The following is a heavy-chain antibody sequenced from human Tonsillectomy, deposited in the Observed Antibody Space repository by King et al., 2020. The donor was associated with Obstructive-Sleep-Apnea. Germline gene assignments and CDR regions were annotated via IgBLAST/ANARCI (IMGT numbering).Heavy chain of an antibody. CDR1: GGSISTYY. CDR3: ARASGAYYGMDV. Sequence: QLQESGPGLVKPSETLSLTCTVSGGSISTYYWSWIRQPPGKGLEWIGYIYYSGSTNYNPSLKTRVTISVDTSKNQFSLKLSSVTAADTAVYYCARASGAYYGMDVWGQGTAVTVSS. D-gene: IGHD7-27*01. J-gene: IGHJ6*02. V-gene: IGHV4-59*01. CDR2: IYYSGST.